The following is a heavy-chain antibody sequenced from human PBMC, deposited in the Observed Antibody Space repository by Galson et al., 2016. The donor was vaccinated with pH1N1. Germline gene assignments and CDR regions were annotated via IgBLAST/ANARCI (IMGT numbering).Heavy chain of an antibody. D-gene: IGHD5-12*01. CDR2: IYWDDDK. CDR1: TSGVG. Sequence: TSGVGVAWIRQPPGKALEWLALIYWDDDKRYSPSLKNRLTITNDISKNQVVLTMTNMDPADTATYYCAHREVTITNAFDVWGQGTMVTVSS. J-gene: IGHJ3*01. CDR3: AHREVTITNAFDV. V-gene: IGHV2-5*02.